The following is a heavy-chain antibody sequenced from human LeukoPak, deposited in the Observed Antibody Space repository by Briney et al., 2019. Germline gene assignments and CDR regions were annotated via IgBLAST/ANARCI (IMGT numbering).Heavy chain of an antibody. V-gene: IGHV3-23*01. CDR3: AKDQDYDILTGYYS. CDR1: GFTFSSYA. Sequence: GRSLRLSCAASGFTFSSYAMSWVRQAPGKGLEWVSAISGSGGSTYYADSVKGRFTISRDNSKNTLYLQMNSLRAEDTAVYYCAKDQDYDILTGYYSWGQGTLVTVSS. CDR2: ISGSGGST. D-gene: IGHD3-9*01. J-gene: IGHJ4*02.